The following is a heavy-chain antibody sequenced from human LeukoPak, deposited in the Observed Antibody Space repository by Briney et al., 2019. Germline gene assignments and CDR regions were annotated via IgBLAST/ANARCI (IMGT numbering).Heavy chain of an antibody. CDR2: IIPIFGTA. J-gene: IGHJ6*02. D-gene: IGHD4-17*01. CDR1: GYTFTSYG. V-gene: IGHV1-69*13. Sequence: SVKVSCKASGYTFTSYGISWVRQAPGQGLEWMGGIIPIFGTANYAQKFQGRVTITADESTSTAYMELSSLRSEDTAVYYCARARTRDYGDYVGPVGGMDVWGQGTTVTVSS. CDR3: ARARTRDYGDYVGPVGGMDV.